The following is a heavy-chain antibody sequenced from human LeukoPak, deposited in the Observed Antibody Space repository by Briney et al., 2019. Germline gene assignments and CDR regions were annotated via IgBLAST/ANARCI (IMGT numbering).Heavy chain of an antibody. CDR2: ISYDGSNK. V-gene: IGHV3-30*03. J-gene: IGHJ4*02. D-gene: IGHD3/OR15-3a*01. CDR1: GFTFSSYG. Sequence: GRSLRLSCAASGFTFSSYGMHWVRQAPGKGLEWVAVISYDGSNKYYADSVKGRFTISRDNSKNTLYLQMNSLRAEDTAVYYCARERTSAPGFDYWGQGTLVTVSS. CDR3: ARERTSAPGFDY.